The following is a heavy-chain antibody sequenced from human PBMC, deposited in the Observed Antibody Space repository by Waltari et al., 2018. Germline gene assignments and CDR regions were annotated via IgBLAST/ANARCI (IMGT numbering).Heavy chain of an antibody. Sequence: QLVESGGGLVQPGGSRGLPCSASGFPVNTNYMSGVRQAPGKGLEWVSIIYSRGATYYAESVKGRFTISRDNSNMLYLQMRSLRAEDTAVYYCARHCGGDCLHWYFDLWGRGTLVTVSS. CDR2: IYSRGAT. D-gene: IGHD2-21*02. V-gene: IGHV3-66*02. J-gene: IGHJ2*01. CDR3: ARHCGGDCLHWYFDL. CDR1: GFPVNTNY.